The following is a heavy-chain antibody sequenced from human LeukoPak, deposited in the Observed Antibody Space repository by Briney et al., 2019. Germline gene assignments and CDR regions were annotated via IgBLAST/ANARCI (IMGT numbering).Heavy chain of an antibody. CDR3: AKGYYDSTGYPLRPSFDY. Sequence: GRSLRLSCAASGFTFDDYAMHWVRQAPGKGLEWVSGISWNSGSIGYADSVKGRFTNSRDNSKNTLYLQMNSLRVEDTAVYYCAKGYYDSTGYPLRPSFDYWGQGTLVTVSS. CDR2: ISWNSGSI. D-gene: IGHD3-22*01. V-gene: IGHV3-9*01. J-gene: IGHJ4*02. CDR1: GFTFDDYA.